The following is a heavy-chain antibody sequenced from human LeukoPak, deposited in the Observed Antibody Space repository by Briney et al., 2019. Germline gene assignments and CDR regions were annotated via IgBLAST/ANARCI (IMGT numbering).Heavy chain of an antibody. V-gene: IGHV5-51*01. Sequence: GESLKISCKGSGYSFTSYWIGWVRQMPGKGLEWMGIINPGDSDTRYSPSFQGQVTISADKSISTAYLQWSSLKASDTAMYYCARSYYDFWSGYPMALDYWGQGTLVTVSS. CDR2: INPGDSDT. CDR3: ARSYYDFWSGYPMALDY. J-gene: IGHJ4*02. CDR1: GYSFTSYW. D-gene: IGHD3-3*01.